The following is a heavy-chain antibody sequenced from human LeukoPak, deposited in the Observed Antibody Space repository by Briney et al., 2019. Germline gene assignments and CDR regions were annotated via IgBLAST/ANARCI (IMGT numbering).Heavy chain of an antibody. CDR3: AGGTTGTTPGVFDY. J-gene: IGHJ4*02. CDR2: IYYSGST. CDR1: GGSISSYY. Sequence: SETLSLTCTVSGGSISSYYWSWIRQPPGKGLEWIGYIYYSGSTNYNPSLKSRVTISVDTSKNQFSLKLSSVTAADTAVYYCAGGTTGTTPGVFDYWGQGTLVTVSS. V-gene: IGHV4-59*01. D-gene: IGHD1-1*01.